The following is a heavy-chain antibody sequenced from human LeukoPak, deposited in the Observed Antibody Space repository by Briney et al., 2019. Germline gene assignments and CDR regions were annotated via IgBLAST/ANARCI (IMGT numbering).Heavy chain of an antibody. D-gene: IGHD7-27*01. CDR2: IWYDGSNK. J-gene: IGHJ4*02. CDR3: ARDRASWGLDY. Sequence: GGSLRLFCAASGFIFSSYGMYWVRQAPGKGLEWVAVIWYDGSNKYYGDSVKGRFTVSRDNSNNTLYLQMNSLRAEDTAVYYCARDRASWGLDYWGQGTLVTVSS. V-gene: IGHV3-33*07. CDR1: GFIFSSYG.